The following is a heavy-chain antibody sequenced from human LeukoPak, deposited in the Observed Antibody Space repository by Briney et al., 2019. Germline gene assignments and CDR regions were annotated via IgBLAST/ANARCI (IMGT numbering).Heavy chain of an antibody. V-gene: IGHV4-59*01. CDR2: IYYSGST. CDR3: SRGAYGDYSLDY. Sequence: SETLSLTCTVSGGSISSYYWSWIRQPPGKGLEWIGYIYYSGSTNYNPSLKSRVTISVDTSKNQFSLKLSSVTAADTAVYYCSRGAYGDYSLDYWGQGTLVTVSS. D-gene: IGHD4-17*01. CDR1: GGSISSYY. J-gene: IGHJ4*02.